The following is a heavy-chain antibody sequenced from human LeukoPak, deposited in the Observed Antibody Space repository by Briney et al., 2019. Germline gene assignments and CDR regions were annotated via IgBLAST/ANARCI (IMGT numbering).Heavy chain of an antibody. CDR2: INPNSGGT. CDR1: GYTFTGYY. J-gene: IGHJ4*02. V-gene: IGHV1-2*02. D-gene: IGHD3-22*01. Sequence: GASVKVSCKASGYTFTGYYMHWVRQAPGQGLEWMGWINPNSGGTNYAQKFQGRVTMTRDMSTSTDYMELSGLRSDDTAVYYCARGQYYYDDAYPLHYWGQGTLVTVSS. CDR3: ARGQYYYDDAYPLHY.